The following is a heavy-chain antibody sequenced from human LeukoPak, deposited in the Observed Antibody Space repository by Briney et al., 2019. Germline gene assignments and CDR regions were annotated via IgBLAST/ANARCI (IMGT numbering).Heavy chain of an antibody. V-gene: IGHV4-38-2*01. CDR2: IYHSGST. CDR3: ARLRFFGVVIPKYYFDY. D-gene: IGHD3-3*01. J-gene: IGHJ4*02. CDR1: GYSISSGYY. Sequence: SETLPLTCAVSGYSISSGYYWGWIRQPPGKGLEWIGSIYHSGSTYYNPSLKSRVTISVDTSKNQFSLKLSSVTAADTAVYYCARLRFFGVVIPKYYFDYWGQGTLVTVSS.